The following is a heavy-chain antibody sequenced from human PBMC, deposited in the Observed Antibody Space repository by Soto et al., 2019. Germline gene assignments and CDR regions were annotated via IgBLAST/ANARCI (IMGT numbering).Heavy chain of an antibody. CDR3: GKVVVGATGHTDSDS. Sequence: KTSETLSLTCTVSGGSIYRSGYYWGWLRQPPGRGLEWIGNIDYNGLTYSNPSLKSRVTISRDTSKNQFSLKLTSVTAADTALYYCGKVVVGATGHTDSDSWGPGTLVTVSS. CDR2: IDYNGLT. D-gene: IGHD2-15*01. V-gene: IGHV4-39*01. CDR1: GGSIYRSGYY. J-gene: IGHJ4*02.